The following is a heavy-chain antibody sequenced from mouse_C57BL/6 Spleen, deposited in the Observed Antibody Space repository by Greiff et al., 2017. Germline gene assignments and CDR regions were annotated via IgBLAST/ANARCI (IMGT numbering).Heavy chain of an antibody. CDR1: GYTFTSYW. CDR2: IDPDSGGT. Sequence: QVQLQQPGAELVKPGASVKLSCKASGYTFTSYWMHWVKQRPGRGLEWIGRIDPDSGGTKYNKKFKSKATLTVDKPSSTAYMQLSSLTSEDSAVYYCARGYYSNFYFDYWGQGTTLTVSS. CDR3: ARGYYSNFYFDY. V-gene: IGHV1-72*01. D-gene: IGHD2-5*01. J-gene: IGHJ2*01.